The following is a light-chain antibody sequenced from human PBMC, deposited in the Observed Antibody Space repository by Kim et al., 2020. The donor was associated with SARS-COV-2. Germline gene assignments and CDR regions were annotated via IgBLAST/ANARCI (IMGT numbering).Light chain of an antibody. Sequence: PRQTDSITCSGDALPKQYAYWYQQKPGQAPVLVIYKDSERPSGIPERFSGSSSGTTVTLTISGVQAEDEADYYCQSADSSGTYVVFGGGTQLPVL. CDR2: KDS. CDR1: ALPKQY. J-gene: IGLJ2*01. V-gene: IGLV3-25*03. CDR3: QSADSSGTYVV.